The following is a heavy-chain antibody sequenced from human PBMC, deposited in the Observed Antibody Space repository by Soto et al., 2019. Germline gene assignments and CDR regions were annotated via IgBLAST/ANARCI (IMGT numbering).Heavy chain of an antibody. D-gene: IGHD2-2*01. CDR1: GGSVSSGSYY. J-gene: IGHJ4*02. Sequence: QVQLQESGPGLVKPSETLSLSCTVSGGSVSSGSYYWSWIRQPPGKGLEWIGYIYYSGSTNYNPSLKGRVTISVDTSKNQVSLKLSSVTAADTAVYYCARESPPATVDYWGQGTLVTVSS. CDR2: IYYSGST. CDR3: ARESPPATVDY. V-gene: IGHV4-61*01.